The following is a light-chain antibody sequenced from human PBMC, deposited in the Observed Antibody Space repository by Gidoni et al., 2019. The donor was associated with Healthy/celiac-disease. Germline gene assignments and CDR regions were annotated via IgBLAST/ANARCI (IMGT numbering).Light chain of an antibody. CDR3: QQSYSTPFT. Sequence: DIQMTQSPSSLSASAGDRVTITCRASQSISSYLNWYQQKPGKAPKLLIYAASSLQSGVPSRFSGSGSGTDFTLTISSLQPEDFATYYCQQSYSTPFTFXPXTKVXIK. CDR2: AAS. CDR1: QSISSY. V-gene: IGKV1-39*01. J-gene: IGKJ3*01.